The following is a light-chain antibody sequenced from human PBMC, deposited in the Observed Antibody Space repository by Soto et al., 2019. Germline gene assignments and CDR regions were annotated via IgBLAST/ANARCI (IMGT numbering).Light chain of an antibody. CDR3: SSYTSASALGI. CDR1: SSDVGGYNF. Sequence: QSALTQPPSASGSPGQSVTISCTGTSSDVGGYNFVSWYQQHPGKAPKLMIYEVSKRPSGVPDRFTGSKSGNTASLTISGLQVEDEALYFCSSYTSASALGIFGGGTKLTVL. V-gene: IGLV2-8*01. CDR2: EVS. J-gene: IGLJ2*01.